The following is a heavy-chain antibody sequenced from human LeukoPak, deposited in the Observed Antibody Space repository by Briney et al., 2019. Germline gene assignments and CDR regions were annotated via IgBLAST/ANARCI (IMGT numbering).Heavy chain of an antibody. Sequence: GASVKVSCKASGHTLSSFAMHWVRQAPGQRLEWMGRINAANGNAEYSQKFQGRVIVTTDTSANTVYMELSSLRSEDTAVYYCARDGKHIAVPGVRYPMDVWGQGTAVTVSS. J-gene: IGHJ6*02. CDR1: GHTLSSFA. CDR3: ARDGKHIAVPGVRYPMDV. CDR2: INAANGNA. V-gene: IGHV1-3*01. D-gene: IGHD6-19*01.